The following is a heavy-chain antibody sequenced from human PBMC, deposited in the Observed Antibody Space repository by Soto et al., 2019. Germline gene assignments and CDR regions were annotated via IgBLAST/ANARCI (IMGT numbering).Heavy chain of an antibody. V-gene: IGHV4-4*07. D-gene: IGHD3-3*01. CDR1: GGSISSYY. CDR2: IYPSGST. J-gene: IGHJ6*02. CDR3: ARGNSTYYDFWSGYYYYYDMDV. Sequence: SETLSLTCTVSGGSISSYYWSWIRQPAGKGLEWIGRIYPSGSTNYNPSLKSRVTMSVDTFKNQFSLKLTSVTAADAAVYYCARGNSTYYDFWSGYYYYYDMDVWGQGTTVTVS.